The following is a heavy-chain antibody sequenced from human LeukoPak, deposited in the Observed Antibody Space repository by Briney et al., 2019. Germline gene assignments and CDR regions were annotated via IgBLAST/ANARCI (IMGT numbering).Heavy chain of an antibody. CDR2: ISYDGSNK. CDR3: AKRVVAASPGYYYYGMDV. J-gene: IGHJ6*02. V-gene: IGHV3-30*18. CDR1: GFTFSSYG. D-gene: IGHD2-15*01. Sequence: LPGGSLRLSCAASGFTFSSYGMHWVRQAPGKGLEWVALISYDGSNKYYADSVKGRFTISRDNSKNTLYLQMNSLRAEDTAVYYCAKRVVAASPGYYYYGMDVWGQGTTVTVS.